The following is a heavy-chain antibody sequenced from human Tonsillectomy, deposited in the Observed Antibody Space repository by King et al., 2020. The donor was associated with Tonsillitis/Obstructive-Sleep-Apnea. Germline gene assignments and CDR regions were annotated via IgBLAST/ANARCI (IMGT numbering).Heavy chain of an antibody. CDR1: GGSLNSNY. CDR3: ARGKTDYFDY. CDR2: IYYSGST. J-gene: IGHJ4*02. Sequence: VQLQESGPGLVKPSETLSLTCTVSGGSLNSNYLSWVRQPPGRGMEWIGYIYYSGSTNYNPSLKSRVTISVDTSKSQFSLKLSSVTAADTAVYYCARGKTDYFDYWGQGTLVTVSS. V-gene: IGHV4-59*01.